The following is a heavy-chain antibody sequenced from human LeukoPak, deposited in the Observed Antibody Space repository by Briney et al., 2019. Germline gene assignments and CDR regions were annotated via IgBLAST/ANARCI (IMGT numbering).Heavy chain of an antibody. CDR1: GFTFSSYN. CDR3: AGVPPTMVTLFDY. V-gene: IGHV3-21*01. Sequence: PGGSLRLSCAASGFTFSSYNINWVRQAPGRGLEWDSSISSSSSYIYYAASVKGRFTISRDNAKNSLYLQMNSLRAEDTAVYYCAGVPPTMVTLFDYWGQGTLVTVSS. D-gene: IGHD5-18*01. CDR2: ISSSSSYI. J-gene: IGHJ4*02.